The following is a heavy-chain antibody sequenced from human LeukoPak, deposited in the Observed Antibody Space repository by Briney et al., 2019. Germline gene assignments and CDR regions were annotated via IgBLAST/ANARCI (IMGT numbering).Heavy chain of an antibody. D-gene: IGHD3-9*01. CDR3: ARIDWVFDY. CDR2: IHHSGST. CDR1: GGSISSGGYH. Sequence: SETLSLTCTVSGGSISSGGYHWGWIRQPPGKGLEWIGGIHHSGSTYYNTSLRSRVTISVDTSKNQFSLKLSSVTAADTAVYYCARIDWVFDYWGKGILVTVSS. V-gene: IGHV4-39*07. J-gene: IGHJ4*02.